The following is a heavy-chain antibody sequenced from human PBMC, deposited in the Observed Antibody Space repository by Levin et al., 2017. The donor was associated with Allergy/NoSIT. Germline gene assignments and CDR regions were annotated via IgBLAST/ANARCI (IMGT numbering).Heavy chain of an antibody. CDR2: ISPSGGST. CDR3: AKGHVGGGIRASFDY. V-gene: IGHV3-23*01. Sequence: LSLTCAVSGFTFRSYAMSWVRQAPGKGLEWVSLISPSGGSTYYADSVKGRFTISRDNSKNTLNLQMNSLRAEDTAVYYCAKGHVGGGIRASFDYWGQGTLVTVSS. J-gene: IGHJ4*02. D-gene: IGHD2-15*01. CDR1: GFTFRSYA.